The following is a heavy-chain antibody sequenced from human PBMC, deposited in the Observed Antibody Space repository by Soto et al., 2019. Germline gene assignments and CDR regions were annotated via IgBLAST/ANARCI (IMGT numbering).Heavy chain of an antibody. V-gene: IGHV3-30*03. CDR2: ISYDGSNK. CDR3: VRESAARVYYYGMDV. CDR1: GFTFSSYG. D-gene: IGHD5-18*01. J-gene: IGHJ6*02. Sequence: GGSLRLSCAASGFTFSSYGMHWVRQAPGKGLEWVAVISYDGSNKYYADSVKGRFTISRDNSKNTQNLQMNSLRAEDTAVYYCVRESAARVYYYGMDVWGQGTTVTVSS.